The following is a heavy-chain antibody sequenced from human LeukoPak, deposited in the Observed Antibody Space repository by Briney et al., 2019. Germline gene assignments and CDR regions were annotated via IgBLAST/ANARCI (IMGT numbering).Heavy chain of an antibody. J-gene: IGHJ5*02. CDR1: GFTFGNYA. D-gene: IGHD2-2*02. Sequence: TGGSLRLSCEASGFTFGNYAMNWVRQAPGKGLEWVSTISGTGSSTYYAASAKGRFTISRDNSKDTLFLQLNSLTAADTAMYFCAKASVAIPQYCNSWGQGTLVTVSS. V-gene: IGHV3-23*01. CDR3: AKASVAIPQYCNS. CDR2: ISGTGSST.